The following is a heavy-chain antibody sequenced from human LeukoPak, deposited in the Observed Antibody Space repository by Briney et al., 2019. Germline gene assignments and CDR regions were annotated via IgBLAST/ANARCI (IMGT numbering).Heavy chain of an antibody. J-gene: IGHJ5*02. Sequence: SETLSLTYVVSGGSFSAHYWSWIRQPPGMGLEWIGEINHSGSTNYNPSLKSRVTISGDTSRNQFSLKLSSVTAADTAVYYCARGQYYDVLTGNFKNWFDPWGQGTLVTVSS. CDR1: GGSFSAHY. CDR2: INHSGST. D-gene: IGHD3-9*01. CDR3: ARGQYYDVLTGNFKNWFDP. V-gene: IGHV4-34*01.